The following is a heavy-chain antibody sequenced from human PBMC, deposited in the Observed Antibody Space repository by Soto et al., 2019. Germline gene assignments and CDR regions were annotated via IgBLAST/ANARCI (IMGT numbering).Heavy chain of an antibody. V-gene: IGHV2-70*11. CDR2: IDWDDDK. CDR3: ARDSVALYYYYYGMDV. Sequence: SGPTLVNPTQTLTLTCTFSGFSLSTSGMCVSWIRQPPGKALEWLARIDWDDDKYYSTSLKTRLTISKDTSKNQVVLTMTNMDPVGTATYYCARDSVALYYYYYGMDVWGQGTTVTV. CDR1: GFSLSTSGMC. D-gene: IGHD2-21*01. J-gene: IGHJ6*02.